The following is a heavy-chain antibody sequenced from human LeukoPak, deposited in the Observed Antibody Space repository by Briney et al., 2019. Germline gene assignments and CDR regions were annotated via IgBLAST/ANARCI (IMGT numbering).Heavy chain of an antibody. CDR3: ARPGPYDYGDYDSEAFDI. J-gene: IGHJ3*02. Sequence: PSETLSLTCTVSGGSISSGSYYWSWIRQPAGKGLDWIGRIYTSGCTNYNPSLKSRVTISVDTSKNQFSLKLSSVTAADTAVYYCARPGPYDYGDYDSEAFDIWGQGTMVTVSS. V-gene: IGHV4-61*02. D-gene: IGHD4-17*01. CDR1: GGSISSGSYY. CDR2: IYTSGCT.